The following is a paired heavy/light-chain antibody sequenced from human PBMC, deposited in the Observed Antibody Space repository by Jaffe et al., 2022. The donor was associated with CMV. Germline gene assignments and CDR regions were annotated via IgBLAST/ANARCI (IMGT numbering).Light chain of an antibody. J-gene: IGLJ3*02. CDR2: DNN. Sequence: QSVLTQPPSVSAAPGQKVTISCSGSSSNIGSDYVSWYQQLPGTAPKLLIYDNNKRPSGIPDRFSGSKSGTSATLGITGLQTGDEADYYCGTWDSSLTAGVFGGGTRLTVL. V-gene: IGLV1-51*01. CDR3: GTWDSSLTAGV. CDR1: SSNIGSDY.
Heavy chain of an antibody. CDR3: ARIRGGYGSGRGGFDP. CDR1: GGSISGSNYY. CDR2: IYYSGSD. J-gene: IGHJ5*02. Sequence: QLQLQESGPGLLKPSETLSLTCTVSGGSISGSNYYWAWIRQPPGKGLEWIGSIYYSGSDYYNPSLKSRVTISVDTSKNQFSLNLTSVAAADTAVYYCARIRGGYGSGRGGFDPWGQGTPVTVSS. V-gene: IGHV4-39*01. D-gene: IGHD3-10*01.